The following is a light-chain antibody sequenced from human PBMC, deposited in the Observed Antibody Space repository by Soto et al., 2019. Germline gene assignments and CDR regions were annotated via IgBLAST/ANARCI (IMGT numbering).Light chain of an antibody. CDR2: GAS. V-gene: IGKV3-20*01. J-gene: IGKJ3*01. CDR3: HQYGSTPFT. Sequence: EIVLTQSPGTLSLSPGDRATLSCRASQSVSTNYLAWYQQSLGQAPRLLIYGASSRATGIPDRFSGNGSGTDFTLTISRLEPEDFAVYYCHQYGSTPFTFGPGTKVHIK. CDR1: QSVSTNY.